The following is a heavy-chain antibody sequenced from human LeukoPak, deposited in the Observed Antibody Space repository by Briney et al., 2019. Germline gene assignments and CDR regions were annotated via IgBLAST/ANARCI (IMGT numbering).Heavy chain of an antibody. D-gene: IGHD3-16*02. V-gene: IGHV1-18*01. CDR3: ARVHHYDYVWGSYRYTDEVDY. Sequence: GASVKVTCKASGYTFTSYGISWVRQAPGQGLEWMGWISAYNGNTNYAQKLQGRVTMTTDTSTSTAYMELRSLRSDDTAVYYCARVHHYDYVWGSYRYTDEVDYWGQGTLVTASS. CDR2: ISAYNGNT. J-gene: IGHJ4*02. CDR1: GYTFTSYG.